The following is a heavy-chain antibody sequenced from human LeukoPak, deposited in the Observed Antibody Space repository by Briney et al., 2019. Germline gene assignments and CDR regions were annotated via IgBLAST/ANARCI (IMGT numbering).Heavy chain of an antibody. Sequence: GEPLKISCRGSGYSFSNNWIAWVRQMPGKGLGWMGVIYPSDSDTRYSPSFRGQVSTSADKSVNTAFLQWSGLKASDTATYYCARGYCSTNSCYKFDYWGQGTLVTVSS. V-gene: IGHV5-51*01. CDR1: GYSFSNNW. J-gene: IGHJ4*02. D-gene: IGHD2-2*02. CDR2: IYPSDSDT. CDR3: ARGYCSTNSCYKFDY.